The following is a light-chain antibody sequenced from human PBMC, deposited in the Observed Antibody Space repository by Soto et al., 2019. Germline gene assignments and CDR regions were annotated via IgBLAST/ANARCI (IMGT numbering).Light chain of an antibody. Sequence: EIVLTQSPDTLSVSPGERATLSCRASQSISRTLAWYQQKSGQPPRLLIYGASTRATGIPARFSGSGSGTGFTLTISSLQSEDFAVYYCQQYNNWPLWTFGQGTKVDI. CDR1: QSISRT. V-gene: IGKV3-15*01. CDR2: GAS. J-gene: IGKJ1*01. CDR3: QQYNNWPLWT.